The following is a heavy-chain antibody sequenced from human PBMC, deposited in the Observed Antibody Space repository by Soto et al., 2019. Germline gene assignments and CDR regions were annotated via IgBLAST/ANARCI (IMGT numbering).Heavy chain of an antibody. V-gene: IGHV3-23*01. J-gene: IGHJ3*02. CDR3: AKDGGSDAFDI. D-gene: IGHD3-16*01. CDR1: GLTFSSYA. CDR2: VSGSGGTT. Sequence: PGGSLRLSCAASGLTFSSYAMSWVRQAPGKGLEWVSAVSGSGGTTYYADSVKGRFTISRDNSKNTLYLQMNSLRAEDTAVCYCAKDGGSDAFDIWGQGTMVTVSS.